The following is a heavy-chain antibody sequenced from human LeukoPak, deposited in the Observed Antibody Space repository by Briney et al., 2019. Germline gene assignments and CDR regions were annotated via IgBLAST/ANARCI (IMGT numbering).Heavy chain of an antibody. D-gene: IGHD5-24*01. J-gene: IGHJ2*01. CDR1: GGSISSYY. CDR2: IYYSGST. V-gene: IGHV4-59*01. CDR3: ARQHVEMATMVWYFDL. Sequence: SETLSLTCTVSGGSISSYYWSWIRQPPGKRLEWIGYIYYSGSTNYNPSLKSRVTISVDTSKNQFSLKLSSVTAADTAVYYCARQHVEMATMVWYFDLWGRGTLVTVSS.